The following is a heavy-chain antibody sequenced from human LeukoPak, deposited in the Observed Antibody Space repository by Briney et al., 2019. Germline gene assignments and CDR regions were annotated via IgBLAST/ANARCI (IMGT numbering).Heavy chain of an antibody. Sequence: SETLSLACAVSGGSISSGGYSWSWIRQPPGKGLEWFGYIYHSGSTYYSPSLKSRVTISVDRSKNQFSLKLSSVTAADTAVYYCARGTERASWFDPWGQGTLVTVSS. CDR2: IYHSGST. V-gene: IGHV4-30-2*01. J-gene: IGHJ5*02. CDR3: ARGTERASWFDP. D-gene: IGHD1-1*01. CDR1: GGSISSGGYS.